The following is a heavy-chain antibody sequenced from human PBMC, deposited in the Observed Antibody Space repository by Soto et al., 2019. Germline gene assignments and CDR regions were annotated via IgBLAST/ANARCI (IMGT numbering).Heavy chain of an antibody. J-gene: IGHJ6*02. V-gene: IGHV4-39*01. Sequence: PSETLSLTCTVSGGSISSTDHYWGWIRQPPGKGLEWLGSIYYAGSTFHNPSLKRRATISVDTSRNQFSLRLSSVTASDTAVYYCARLAFHCLRGSCDDYNFYGLDVWGQGTTVTVSS. CDR3: ARLAFHCLRGSCDDYNFYGLDV. CDR2: IYYAGST. D-gene: IGHD2-15*01. CDR1: GGSISSTDHY.